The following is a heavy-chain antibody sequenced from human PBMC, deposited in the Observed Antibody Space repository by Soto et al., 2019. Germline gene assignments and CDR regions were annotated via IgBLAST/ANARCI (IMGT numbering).Heavy chain of an antibody. CDR3: ASGHEVVAATDPAAGWFDP. Sequence: QSQTLSLTCAISGDSVSSNSAAWNWIRQSPSRGLEWLGRTYYRSKWYNDYAVSVKSRITINPGTSKNQFSLQLNSVTPEDTAVYYCASGHEVVAATDPAAGWFDPWGQGTLVTVSS. D-gene: IGHD2-15*01. CDR2: TYYRSKWYN. CDR1: GDSVSSNSAA. J-gene: IGHJ5*02. V-gene: IGHV6-1*01.